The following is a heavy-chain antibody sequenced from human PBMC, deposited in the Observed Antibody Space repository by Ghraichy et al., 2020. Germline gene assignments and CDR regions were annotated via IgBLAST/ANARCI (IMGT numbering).Heavy chain of an antibody. CDR2: IDWDDDK. CDR1: GFSLSTSGMC. Sequence: SGPTLVKPTQTLTLTCTFSGFSLSTSGMCVSWIRQPPGKALEWLARIDWDDDKYYSTSLKTRLTISKDTSKNQVVLTMTNMDPVDTATYYCARIRHNSSSWYYFDYWGQGTLVTVSS. J-gene: IGHJ4*02. CDR3: ARIRHNSSSWYYFDY. D-gene: IGHD6-13*01. V-gene: IGHV2-70*11.